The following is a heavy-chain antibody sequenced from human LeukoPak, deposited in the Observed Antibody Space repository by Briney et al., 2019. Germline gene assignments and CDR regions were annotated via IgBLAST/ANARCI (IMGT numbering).Heavy chain of an antibody. CDR1: GFTFSSYA. CDR3: ASSGGVVWFDP. V-gene: IGHV3-30-3*01. Sequence: GGSLRLSCAPSGFTFSSYAMHWVRQAPAKGLEWVAVISYDGSNKYYADSVKGRFTISRDNSKNTLYLQMNSLRAEDTAVYYCASSGGVVWFDPWGQGTLVTVSS. CDR2: ISYDGSNK. D-gene: IGHD3-3*01. J-gene: IGHJ5*02.